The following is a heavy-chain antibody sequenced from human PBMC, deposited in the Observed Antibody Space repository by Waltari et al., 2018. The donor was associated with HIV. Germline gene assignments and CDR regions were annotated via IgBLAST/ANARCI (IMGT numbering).Heavy chain of an antibody. CDR3: ASPDTTMVHGHYYFYHMDV. D-gene: IGHD5-18*01. CDR1: GFTVSSNY. Sequence: EMQLVESGGGLVQPGGSLRLSCAASGFTVSSNYKNWVPQAQGKGLEWVSLIYTGGSTYYADSVKGRFTISRDNSKNTLYLQMNSLRAEDTAVYYCASPDTTMVHGHYYFYHMDVWGQGTTVTVSS. CDR2: IYTGGST. V-gene: IGHV3-66*01. J-gene: IGHJ6*02.